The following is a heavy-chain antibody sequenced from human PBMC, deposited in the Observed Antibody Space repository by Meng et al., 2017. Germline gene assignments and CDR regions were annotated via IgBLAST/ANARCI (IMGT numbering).Heavy chain of an antibody. CDR3: ARNKKLYSSSSELRYYYGMDV. V-gene: IGHV3-21*01. D-gene: IGHD6-6*01. Sequence: ETLSLTCAVSGYSISSGYYWGWIRQPPGKGLGWVSSISSSSSYIYYADPVKGRFTISRDNAKNSLYLQMNSLRAEDTAVYYCARNKKLYSSSSELRYYYGMDVWGQGTTVTVSS. CDR1: GYSISSGYY. J-gene: IGHJ6*02. CDR2: ISSSSSYI.